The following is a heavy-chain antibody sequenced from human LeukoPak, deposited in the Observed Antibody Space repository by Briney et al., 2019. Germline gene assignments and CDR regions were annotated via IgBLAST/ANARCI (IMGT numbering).Heavy chain of an antibody. D-gene: IGHD3-16*02. Sequence: PGGSLRLSCAASGFTFSSYAMSWVRQAPGKGLEWVSAISGSGGSTYYADSVKGRFTISRDNSKNTLYLQMNSLRAEDTAVYYCAKEHDYVWRSYRPFDYWGQGTLVTVSS. V-gene: IGHV3-23*01. CDR1: GFTFSSYA. J-gene: IGHJ4*02. CDR3: AKEHDYVWRSYRPFDY. CDR2: ISGSGGST.